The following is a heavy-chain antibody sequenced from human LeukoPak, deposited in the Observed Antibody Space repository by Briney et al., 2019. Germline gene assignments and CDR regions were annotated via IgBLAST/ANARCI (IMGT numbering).Heavy chain of an antibody. Sequence: PSETLSLTCTVSGGSISGYYWSWIRQPPGKGLEWLGFIYYTGNTKYNPSLNSRLTMSVDTSRNQFSLRLSSVTAADTAVYYCARHFGSGTYPLDYWGQGTLATVSS. V-gene: IGHV4-59*01. J-gene: IGHJ4*02. CDR2: IYYTGNT. CDR3: ARHFGSGTYPLDY. CDR1: GGSISGYY. D-gene: IGHD3-10*01.